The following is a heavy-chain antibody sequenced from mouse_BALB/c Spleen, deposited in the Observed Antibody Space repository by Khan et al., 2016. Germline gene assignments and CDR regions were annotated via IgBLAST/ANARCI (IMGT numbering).Heavy chain of an antibody. CDR1: GYTFTDYA. J-gene: IGHJ4*01. Sequence: QVQLQQPGAELVRPGVSVKISCKGSGYTFTDYAMHWVKQSHAKSLAWIGVISTYYGDASYNQKFKGKATMTVDKSSSTAYMELARLTSEDSAIYYCARNGYVYYAMDYWGQGTSVTVSS. D-gene: IGHD1-2*01. CDR2: ISTYYGDA. V-gene: IGHV1S137*01. CDR3: ARNGYVYYAMDY.